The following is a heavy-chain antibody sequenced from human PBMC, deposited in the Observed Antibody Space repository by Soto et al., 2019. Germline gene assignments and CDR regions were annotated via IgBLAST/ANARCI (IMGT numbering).Heavy chain of an antibody. J-gene: IGHJ4*02. CDR3: ARHRFNYYDDTVYYYFDY. CDR1: GYSFTIYG. Sequence: ASVKVSCKASGYSFTIYGISCVRQSPGQWPEWMGWISGHNGNTNHPQSLQGRVTMTTDTSRNTAYMELRSLRSDDTAVYYCARHRFNYYDDTVYYYFDYWGQGTLVTVSS. V-gene: IGHV1-18*04. D-gene: IGHD3-22*01. CDR2: ISGHNGNT.